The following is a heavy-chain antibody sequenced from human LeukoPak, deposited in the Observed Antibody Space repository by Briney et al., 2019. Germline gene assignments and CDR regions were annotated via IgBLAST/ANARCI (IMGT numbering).Heavy chain of an antibody. CDR1: GFTFSGYW. CDR2: IKHDGSEK. J-gene: IGHJ4*02. CDR3: AREVLGIYYYDFWSGYYRYFDY. Sequence: GGSLRLSCAASGFTFSGYWMSWVRQAPGKGLEWVANIKHDGSEKYYVDSVKGRFTISRDNAKNSLYLQMNSLRAEDTAVYYCAREVLGIYYYDFWSGYYRYFDYWGQGTLVTVSS. V-gene: IGHV3-7*01. D-gene: IGHD3-3*01.